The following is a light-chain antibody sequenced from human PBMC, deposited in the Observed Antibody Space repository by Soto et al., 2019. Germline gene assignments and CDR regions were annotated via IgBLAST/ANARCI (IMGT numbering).Light chain of an antibody. CDR1: SSNIGSNT. Sequence: QSVLTQPPSASGTPGQRVTISCSGSSSNIGSNTVNWYQQLPGTAPKLLIYSNNQRPSGVPDRFSGSKSGTSAALAISGLQSEDEAAYYCAAWDDSLNVYVVFGGGTKLTVL. J-gene: IGLJ2*01. CDR2: SNN. CDR3: AAWDDSLNVYVV. V-gene: IGLV1-44*01.